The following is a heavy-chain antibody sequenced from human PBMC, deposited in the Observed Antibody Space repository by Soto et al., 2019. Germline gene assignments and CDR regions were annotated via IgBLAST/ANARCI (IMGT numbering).Heavy chain of an antibody. CDR2: IYYSGST. V-gene: IGHV4-59*01. D-gene: IGHD3-16*01. CDR1: GGSISSYY. J-gene: IGHJ5*02. CDR3: ARVVYFWGPAKKNWFDP. Sequence: SETLSLTCTVSGGSISSYYWSWIRQPPGKGLEWIGYIYYSGSTNYNPSLKTRVTISVDTSKNQFSLKLSSVTAADTAVYYCARVVYFWGPAKKNWFDPWGQGTLVTVSS.